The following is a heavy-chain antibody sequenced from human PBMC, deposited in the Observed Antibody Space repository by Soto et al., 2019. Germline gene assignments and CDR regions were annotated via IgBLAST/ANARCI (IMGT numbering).Heavy chain of an antibody. CDR2: IIPIFGTA. J-gene: IGHJ5*02. V-gene: IGHV1-69*01. D-gene: IGHD1-26*01. CDR3: ARVLPLISIVGATGWYDP. CDR1: GGTFSSYA. Sequence: QVQLVQSGAEVQKPGSSVKVSCKASGGTFSSYAISWVRQAPGQGLEWMGGIIPIFGTANYAQKFQGRVTITADESTSTAYMELSSLRSEDTAVYYCARVLPLISIVGATGWYDPWGQGTLVTVSS.